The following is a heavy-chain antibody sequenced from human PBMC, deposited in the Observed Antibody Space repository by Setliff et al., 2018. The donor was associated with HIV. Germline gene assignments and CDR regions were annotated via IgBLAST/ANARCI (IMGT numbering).Heavy chain of an antibody. V-gene: IGHV3-9*01. D-gene: IGHD3-9*01. CDR1: GFTFDDYA. J-gene: IGHJ4*02. CDR2: ISWNSGSL. Sequence: GGSLRLSCAASGFTFDDYAMHWVRQAPGKGLEWVSGISWNSGSLGYADSVKGRFTISRDNAKNSLYLQMNSLRAEDTALYYCAKDTDYDILTGYWDYWGQGTLVTVSS. CDR3: AKDTDYDILTGYWDY.